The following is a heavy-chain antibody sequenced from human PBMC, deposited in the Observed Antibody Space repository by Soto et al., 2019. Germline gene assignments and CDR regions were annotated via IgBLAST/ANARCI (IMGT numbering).Heavy chain of an antibody. V-gene: IGHV3-30-3*01. J-gene: IGHJ6*02. CDR2: ISYDGSNK. CDR1: GFTFRIYA. Sequence: QVRLVESGGGVVQPGRSLRLSCAASGFTFRIYAMHWVRQAPGKGLECVAVISYDGSNKFYRDSVKGRFTISRDNSKNTQYLQIISLRYEDTAVCYCERGDREDIAVVVGARPGGYGVDVWGQGATVTVSS. CDR3: ERGDREDIAVVVGARPGGYGVDV. D-gene: IGHD2-15*01.